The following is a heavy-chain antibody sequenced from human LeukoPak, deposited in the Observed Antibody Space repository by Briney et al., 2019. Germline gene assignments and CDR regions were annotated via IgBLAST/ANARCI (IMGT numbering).Heavy chain of an antibody. Sequence: GGSLRLSCAASGFTFINAWMAWVRQAPGKGLEWVGRIKAKAHGGTIEYAAPVKGRFTISRDDSKNTLYLQMNSLKTEDTAVYYCTTKIDYWGQGTLVTVSS. CDR3: TTKIDY. CDR2: IKAKAHGGTI. CDR1: GFTFINAW. V-gene: IGHV3-15*01. J-gene: IGHJ4*02.